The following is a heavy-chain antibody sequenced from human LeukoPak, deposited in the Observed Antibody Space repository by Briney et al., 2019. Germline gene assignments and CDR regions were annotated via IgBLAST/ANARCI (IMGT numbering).Heavy chain of an antibody. J-gene: IGHJ3*02. D-gene: IGHD2-8*02. CDR2: IYHSGST. CDR3: ARDPGGLLGAFDI. Sequence: ETLSLTCSVSGYSISSDYNWGWIRQPPGKGLEWIGNIYHSGSTHYNPSLKSRVTISVDTSKNQFSLKLSSVTAADTAVYYCARDPGGLLGAFDIWGQGTMVTVSS. CDR1: GYSISSDYN. V-gene: IGHV4-38-2*02.